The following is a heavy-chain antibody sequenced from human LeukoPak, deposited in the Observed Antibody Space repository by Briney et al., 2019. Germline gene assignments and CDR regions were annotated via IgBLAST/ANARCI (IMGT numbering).Heavy chain of an antibody. J-gene: IGHJ4*02. D-gene: IGHD3-16*01. V-gene: IGHV4-39*07. CDR3: ASAADLGFDS. Sequence: SETLSLTCTVSGGSISSSSYYWGWIRQPPGKGLEWIGSIYYIGSTYYNPSLKSRVTISVDTSKKQFSLKLSSVTAADTAVYYCASAADLGFDSWGQGTLVTVSS. CDR2: IYYIGST. CDR1: GGSISSSSYY.